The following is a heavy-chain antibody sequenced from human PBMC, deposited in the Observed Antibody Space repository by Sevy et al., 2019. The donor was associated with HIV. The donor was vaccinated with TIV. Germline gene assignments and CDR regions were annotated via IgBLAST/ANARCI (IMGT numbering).Heavy chain of an antibody. CDR1: GGSISSGDYY. V-gene: IGHV4-30-4*01. J-gene: IGHJ4*02. CDR3: ARQRASSGYFYFDS. Sequence: SETLSLTCTVSGGSISSGDYYWSWIRQPPGKGLEWIGYIFYSGSTYFNPSLKSRVTISLDTSKSQFSLRLSSVTAAAADVCYCARQRASSGYFYFDSWGQGTLVTVSS. D-gene: IGHD3-22*01. CDR2: IFYSGST.